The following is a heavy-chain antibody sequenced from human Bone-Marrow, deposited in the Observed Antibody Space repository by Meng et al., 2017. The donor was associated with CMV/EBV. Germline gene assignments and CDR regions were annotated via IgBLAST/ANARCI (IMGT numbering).Heavy chain of an antibody. V-gene: IGHV1-69*05. D-gene: IGHD1-26*01. CDR2: IIPIFGTA. Sequence: SVKVSCKASGYTFTSYDINWVRQATGQGLEWMGGIIPIFGTANYAQKFQGRVTITTDESTSTAYMELSSLRSEDTAVYYCARAKVGATPFDYWGQGTLVTVSS. J-gene: IGHJ4*02. CDR3: ARAKVGATPFDY. CDR1: GYTFTSYD.